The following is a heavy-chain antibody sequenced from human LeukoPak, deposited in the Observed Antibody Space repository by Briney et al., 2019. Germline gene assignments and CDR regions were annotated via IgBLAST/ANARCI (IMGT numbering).Heavy chain of an antibody. Sequence: SETLSLTCTVSGGSISSSSYYWGWIRQPPGKGLEWIGSIYYSGSTYYNSSLKSRVTISVDTSKNQFSLKLSSVTAADTAVYYCARHKFRSTGLYYFDYWGQGTLVTVSS. CDR3: ARHKFRSTGLYYFDY. V-gene: IGHV4-39*01. CDR2: IYYSGST. CDR1: GGSISSSSYY. J-gene: IGHJ4*02.